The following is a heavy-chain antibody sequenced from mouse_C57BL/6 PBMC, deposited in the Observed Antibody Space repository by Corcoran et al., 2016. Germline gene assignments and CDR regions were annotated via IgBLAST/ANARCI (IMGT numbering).Heavy chain of an antibody. J-gene: IGHJ2*01. CDR3: ARGPPQDLFITTVRFDY. CDR1: GYTFTDYY. D-gene: IGHD1-1*01. V-gene: IGHV1-26*01. CDR2: INPNNGGT. Sequence: EVQLQQSGPELVKPGASVKISCKASGYTFTDYYMNWVKQSHGKSLEWIGDINPNNGGTSYNQKFKGKATLTVDKSSSTAYMELRSLTSEDSAVYYCARGPPQDLFITTVRFDYWGQGTTLTVSS.